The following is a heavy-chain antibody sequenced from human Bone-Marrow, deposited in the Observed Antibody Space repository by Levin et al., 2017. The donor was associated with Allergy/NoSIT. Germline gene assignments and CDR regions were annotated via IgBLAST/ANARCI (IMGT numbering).Heavy chain of an antibody. J-gene: IGHJ4*02. CDR1: GFTFSSYA. D-gene: IGHD2-15*01. Sequence: RSGGSLRLSCAASGFTFSSYAMHWVRQAPGKGLEWVAVISYDGSNKYYADSVKGRFTISRDNSKNTLYLQMNSLRAEDTAVYYCARDRYCSGGSCYFFDYWGQGTLVTVSS. CDR2: ISYDGSNK. V-gene: IGHV3-30-3*01. CDR3: ARDRYCSGGSCYFFDY.